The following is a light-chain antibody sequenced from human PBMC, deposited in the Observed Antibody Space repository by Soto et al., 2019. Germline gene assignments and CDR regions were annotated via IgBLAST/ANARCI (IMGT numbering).Light chain of an antibody. CDR1: QNVRSN. CDR2: GAS. CDR3: LQYNDWVPT. V-gene: IGKV3-15*01. J-gene: IGKJ1*01. Sequence: EILMTQSPATLSVSPGERATLSCRASQNVRSNLAWYQLKPGQAPRLLIYGASTRATGIPVRFSGSGSGTDFTLTISSLQSEDFALYYCLQYNDWVPTFGQGTKVEIK.